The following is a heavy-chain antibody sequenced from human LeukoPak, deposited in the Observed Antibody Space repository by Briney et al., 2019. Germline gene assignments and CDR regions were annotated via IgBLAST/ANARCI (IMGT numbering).Heavy chain of an antibody. Sequence: GGSLRLSCAASGFTFSSYAMSWVRQAPGKGLEWVSAISGSGGSTYYADSVKGRFTISRDNSKNTLYLQMNSLRAEDTAVYYCAKELDIVVVAALNSFDPWGQGTLVTVSS. J-gene: IGHJ5*02. D-gene: IGHD2-15*01. V-gene: IGHV3-23*01. CDR3: AKELDIVVVAALNSFDP. CDR1: GFTFSSYA. CDR2: ISGSGGST.